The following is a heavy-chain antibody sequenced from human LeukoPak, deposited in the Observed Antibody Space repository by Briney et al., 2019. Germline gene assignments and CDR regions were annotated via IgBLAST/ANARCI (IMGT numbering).Heavy chain of an antibody. V-gene: IGHV3-64D*08. J-gene: IGHJ4*02. CDR1: GFTFSSYA. CDR2: ISTNGGRT. CDR3: PAPPLAY. Sequence: GGSLRLSCSASGFTFSSYAMHWVRQAPGKGLQYVSGISTNGGRTYYADSVKGRFTISRDNSKNTLYLQMSSLRVEDTAVYYFPAPPLAYGGRGTRVTVSS.